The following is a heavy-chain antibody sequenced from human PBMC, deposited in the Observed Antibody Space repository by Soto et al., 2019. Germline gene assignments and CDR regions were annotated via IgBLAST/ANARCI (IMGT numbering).Heavy chain of an antibody. CDR1: GGSISSSYY. V-gene: IGHV4-4*07. CDR2: IYTSGST. J-gene: IGHJ5*02. CDR3: ARDLSSSRGTVWFDP. Sequence: PSETLSLTCIVSGGSISSSYYWSWIRQPAGKGLEWIGRIYTSGSTNYNPSLKSRVTMSVDTSKNQFSLKLSSVAAADTAVYYCARDLSSSRGTVWFDPWGQGTLVTVSS. D-gene: IGHD6-6*01.